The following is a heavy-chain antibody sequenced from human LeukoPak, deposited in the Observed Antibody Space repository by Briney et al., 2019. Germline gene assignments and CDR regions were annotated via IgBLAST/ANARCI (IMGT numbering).Heavy chain of an antibody. Sequence: SSETLSLTCTVSGYSISSGYYWGWIRQPPGKGLEWIGIIYHSGTTYYSPSLKSRVTISVDTSKNQFSLKLSSVTAADTAVYYCARENPNYDILTGYSRGVDYWGQGTLVTVSS. CDR3: ARENPNYDILTGYSRGVDY. CDR1: GYSISSGYY. CDR2: IYHSGTT. J-gene: IGHJ4*02. D-gene: IGHD3-9*01. V-gene: IGHV4-38-2*02.